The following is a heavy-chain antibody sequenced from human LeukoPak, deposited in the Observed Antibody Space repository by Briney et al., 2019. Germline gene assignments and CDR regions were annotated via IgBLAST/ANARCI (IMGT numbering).Heavy chain of an antibody. J-gene: IGHJ5*02. CDR2: INHSGST. V-gene: IGHV4-34*01. Sequence: ASETLSLTCAVYGGSFSGYYWSWIRQPPGKGLEWIGEINHSGSTNYNPSLKSRVTISVDTSKNQFSLMLSSVTAADTAVYYCARGPIVVVPAAMSRLRSKWFDPWGQGTLVTVSS. D-gene: IGHD2-2*01. CDR1: GGSFSGYY. CDR3: ARGPIVVVPAAMSRLRSKWFDP.